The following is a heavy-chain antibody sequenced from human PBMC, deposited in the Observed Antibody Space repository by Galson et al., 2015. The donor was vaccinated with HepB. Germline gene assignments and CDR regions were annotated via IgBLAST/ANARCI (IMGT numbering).Heavy chain of an antibody. Sequence: CAISGDSVSGNSAAWNWIRQSPSRGLEWLGRTYYRSKWYYDYAVSVKSRITINPDTSKNQFSLQLNSVTPEDTAVYYCARGGWVVDWYFDLWGRGTLVTVSS. CDR3: ARGGWVVDWYFDL. J-gene: IGHJ2*01. V-gene: IGHV6-1*01. CDR2: TYYRSKWYY. D-gene: IGHD6-19*01. CDR1: GDSVSGNSAA.